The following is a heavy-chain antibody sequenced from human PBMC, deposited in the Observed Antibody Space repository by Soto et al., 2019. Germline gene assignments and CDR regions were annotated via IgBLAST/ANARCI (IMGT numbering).Heavy chain of an antibody. V-gene: IGHV1-8*01. Sequence: QVQLVQSGAEVKKPGASVKVSCKASGYTFTSYDINWVRQATGQGLEWMGWMNPNSGNTGYAQKFRGRVTMTRTTSIGTAYMELRSLRSETTAVDYCARETAGRFDYWGQGTLVIVSS. J-gene: IGHJ4*02. CDR1: GYTFTSYD. CDR3: ARETAGRFDY. CDR2: MNPNSGNT. D-gene: IGHD6-25*01.